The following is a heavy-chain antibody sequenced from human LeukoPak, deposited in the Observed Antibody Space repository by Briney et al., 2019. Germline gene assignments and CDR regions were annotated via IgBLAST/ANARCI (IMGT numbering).Heavy chain of an antibody. D-gene: IGHD1-26*01. CDR1: GFTFSSYG. V-gene: IGHV3-30*03. CDR2: ISYDGSNK. CDR3: ARDPDSGLYEGTDY. Sequence: GRSLRLSCAASGFTFSSYGMPWVRQAPGKGLEWVAVISYDGSNKYYADSVKGRFTISRDNSKNTLYLQMNSLRAEDTAVYYCARDPDSGLYEGTDYWGQGTLVTVSS. J-gene: IGHJ4*02.